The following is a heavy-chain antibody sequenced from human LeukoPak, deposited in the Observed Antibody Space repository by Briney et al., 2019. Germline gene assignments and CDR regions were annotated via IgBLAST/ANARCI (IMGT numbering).Heavy chain of an antibody. V-gene: IGHV4-4*09. J-gene: IGHJ4*02. D-gene: IGHD3-16*01. Sequence: PSETLSLTCTVSGASISSSYWSWIRQPPGKGLEWIGYIYGSGNTNSNPSLKSRVTISVDTSKNQFSLKLSSVTAADTAVYYCGGPFRSKLGYWGQGALVTVSS. CDR3: GGPFRSKLGY. CDR2: IYGSGNT. CDR1: GASISSSY.